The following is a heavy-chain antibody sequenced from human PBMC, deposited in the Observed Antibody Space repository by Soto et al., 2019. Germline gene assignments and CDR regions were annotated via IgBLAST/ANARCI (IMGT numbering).Heavy chain of an antibody. CDR3: ARGSVLMVYAYYYYYMYV. D-gene: IGHD2-8*01. CDR2: IIPIFGTA. V-gene: IGHV1-69*13. CDR1: GGTFSSYA. J-gene: IGHJ6*03. Sequence: SVKVSCKASGGTFSSYAISWVRQAPGQGLEWMGGIIPIFGTANYAQKFQGRVTITADESTSTAYMELSSLRSEDTAVYYCARGSVLMVYAYYYYYMYVWGKGTTVTVSS.